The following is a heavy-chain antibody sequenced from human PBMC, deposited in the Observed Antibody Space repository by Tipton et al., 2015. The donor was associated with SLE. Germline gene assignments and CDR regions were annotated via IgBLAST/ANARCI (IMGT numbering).Heavy chain of an antibody. CDR1: AGSITSSSYY. V-gene: IGHV4-39*01. Sequence: TLSLTCTVSAGSITSSSYYWAWIRQPPGKGLEWIGTIYHSGSTYYNQSLKSRVTISVDTSKNQFSLKLRSVTAADTAVYYCARLKGRLELPGYHYYMDVWGKGTTVTVSS. CDR3: ARLKGRLELPGYHYYMDV. D-gene: IGHD1-7*01. CDR2: IYHSGST. J-gene: IGHJ6*03.